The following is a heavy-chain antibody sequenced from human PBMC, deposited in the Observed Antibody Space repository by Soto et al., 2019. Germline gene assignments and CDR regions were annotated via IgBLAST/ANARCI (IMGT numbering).Heavy chain of an antibody. D-gene: IGHD1-26*01. J-gene: IGHJ6*02. Sequence: EVQLVESGGGLVQPGRSLRLSCAASGFTFDDYAMHWVRQAPGKGLEWVSGISWNSGSIGYADSVKGRFTISRDTDKNCLYLQMNSLRAEDTGLYYCAKAIRSGSYYYGMEVWGQGTTVTVSS. V-gene: IGHV3-9*01. CDR2: ISWNSGSI. CDR1: GFTFDDYA. CDR3: AKAIRSGSYYYGMEV.